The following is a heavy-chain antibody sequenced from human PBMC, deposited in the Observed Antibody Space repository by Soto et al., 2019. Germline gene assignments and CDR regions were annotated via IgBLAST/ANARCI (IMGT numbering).Heavy chain of an antibody. CDR3: ASSESAYYYYGMDV. V-gene: IGHV4-59*01. Sequence: SETLSLTCTVSGGSISSYYWSWIRQPPGKGLEWIGYIYYSGSTNYNPSLKSRVTISVDTSKNQFSLKLSSVTAADTAVYYCASSESAYYYYGMDVWGQGTTVTVSS. CDR2: IYYSGST. J-gene: IGHJ6*02. CDR1: GGSISSYY.